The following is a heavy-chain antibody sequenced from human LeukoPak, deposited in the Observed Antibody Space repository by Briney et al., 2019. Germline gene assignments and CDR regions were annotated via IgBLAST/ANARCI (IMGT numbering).Heavy chain of an antibody. J-gene: IGHJ4*02. V-gene: IGHV3-30*02. Sequence: GGSLRLSCAASGFTFSSYGMHWVRQAPGKGLEWVAFIRYDGSNKYYADSVKGRFTISRDNSKNTLYLQMNSLRAEDTAVYYCAYYYGSGSSFDYWGQGTLVTVSS. CDR3: AYYYGSGSSFDY. CDR1: GFTFSSYG. D-gene: IGHD3-10*01. CDR2: IRYDGSNK.